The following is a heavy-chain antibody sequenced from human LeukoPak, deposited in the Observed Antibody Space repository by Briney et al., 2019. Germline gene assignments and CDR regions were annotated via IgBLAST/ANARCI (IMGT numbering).Heavy chain of an antibody. J-gene: IGHJ4*02. CDR1: GYSISSGYY. Sequence: SETLSLTCTVSGYSISSGYYWGWIRQPPGKGLEWIGSIYHSGSTYYNPSLKSRVTISVDTSKNQFSLKLSSVTAADTAVYYCARDRRSFSGTFDYWGQGTLVTVSS. CDR3: ARDRRSFSGTFDY. CDR2: IYHSGST. V-gene: IGHV4-38-2*02. D-gene: IGHD6-6*01.